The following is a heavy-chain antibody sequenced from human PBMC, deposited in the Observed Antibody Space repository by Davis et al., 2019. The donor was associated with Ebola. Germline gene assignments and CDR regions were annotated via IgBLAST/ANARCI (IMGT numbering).Heavy chain of an antibody. D-gene: IGHD2-15*01. Sequence: PSETLSLTCAVYGGSFSGYYWSWIRQPPGKGLEWIGEINHSGSTNYNPSLKSRVTISVDTSKNQFSLKLSSVTAADTAVYYCARAKDHRIDLWGRGTLVTVSS. CDR3: ARAKDHRIDL. V-gene: IGHV4-34*01. CDR1: GGSFSGYY. J-gene: IGHJ2*01. CDR2: INHSGST.